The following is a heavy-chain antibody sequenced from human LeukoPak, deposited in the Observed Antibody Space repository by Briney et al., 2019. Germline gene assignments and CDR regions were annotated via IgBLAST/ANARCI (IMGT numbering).Heavy chain of an antibody. CDR2: IGARGDVT. CDR1: GFAFSGYA. D-gene: IGHD1-26*01. J-gene: IGHJ4*02. V-gene: IGHV3-23*01. Sequence: PGGSLRLSCTVSGFAFSGYAMRWVRQAPGEGPEWVSSIGARGDVTYSADSVKGRFTISRDNSKRTLFLQMNSLRAEDTAVYYCAKVHYTASFPGSFPGRNYFDSWGQGSLVTVSS. CDR3: AKVHYTASFPGSFPGRNYFDS.